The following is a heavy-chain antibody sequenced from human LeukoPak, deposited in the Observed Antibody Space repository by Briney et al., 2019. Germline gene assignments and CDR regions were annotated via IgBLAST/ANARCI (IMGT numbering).Heavy chain of an antibody. V-gene: IGHV3-30*02. J-gene: IGHJ4*02. CDR2: IRYDGSNK. Sequence: GGSLRLSCAASGFTFSSYGMHWVRQAPGKGLEWVAFIRYDGSNKYYADSVKGRFTISRDNAKNSLYLQMNSLRAEDTAVYYCARERENYYDSSGFGYWGQGTLVTVSS. D-gene: IGHD3-22*01. CDR3: ARERENYYDSSGFGY. CDR1: GFTFSSYG.